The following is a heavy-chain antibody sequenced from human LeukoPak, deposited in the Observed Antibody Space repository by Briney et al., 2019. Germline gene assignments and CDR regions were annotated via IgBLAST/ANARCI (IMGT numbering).Heavy chain of an antibody. V-gene: IGHV6-1*01. D-gene: IGHD3-10*01. Sequence: SQTLSLTCAISGDSVSSNSAAWNWIRQSPSRGLEWLGRTYYRSNWNNDYAESVKSRLTINPDTSKNQFSLQLNSVTPEDTAVYYCARSRLHHNYGSGTSFDYWGQGTLVTVSS. CDR1: GDSVSSNSAA. CDR3: ARSRLHHNYGSGTSFDY. J-gene: IGHJ4*02. CDR2: TYYRSNWNN.